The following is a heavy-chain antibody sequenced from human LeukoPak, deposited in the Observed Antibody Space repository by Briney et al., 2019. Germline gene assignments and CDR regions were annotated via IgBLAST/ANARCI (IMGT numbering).Heavy chain of an antibody. D-gene: IGHD3-10*01. CDR1: GGSISSHD. CDR3: AREYHYGSGTRPRFDP. J-gene: IGHJ5*02. V-gene: IGHV4-59*11. CDR2: LYYSGST. Sequence: PSETLSLTCTVSGGSISSHDWSWLRQPPGKGREGIGDLYYSGSTNYNPSLKSRVTISVDRSKNQFSLKLSSVTAADTGVYYCAREYHYGSGTRPRFDPWGQGTLVTVSS.